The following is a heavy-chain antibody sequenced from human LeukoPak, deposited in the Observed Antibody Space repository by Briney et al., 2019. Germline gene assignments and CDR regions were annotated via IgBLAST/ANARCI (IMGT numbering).Heavy chain of an antibody. V-gene: IGHV1-18*01. CDR2: ISLYNGNT. CDR3: ASPSSSYHGAFDI. CDR1: GYAFSRIT. D-gene: IGHD6-13*01. Sequence: ASVKVSCKASGYAFSRITISWVRQAPGQGLEWMGWISLYNGNTNYAQKFQGSVTMTRDTSTTTVSMELRSLRSDDTAVYYCASPSSSYHGAFDIWGQGTMVTVSS. J-gene: IGHJ3*02.